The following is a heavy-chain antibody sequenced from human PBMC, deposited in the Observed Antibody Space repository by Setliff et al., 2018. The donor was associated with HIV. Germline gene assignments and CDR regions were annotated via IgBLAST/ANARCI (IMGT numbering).Heavy chain of an antibody. CDR1: GGSFSGYF. D-gene: IGHD4-17*01. CDR2: INHNRKT. V-gene: IGHV4-34*01. CDR3: ASAWTDFGDKNDVFDI. J-gene: IGHJ3*02. Sequence: SETLSLTCAVYGGSFSGYFWSWVRQSPGKGLEWIGEINHNRKTNYNPSLKSRVTISIDRSKNQFSLELTAVTAADTAVYYCASAWTDFGDKNDVFDIWGQGTMVTVSS.